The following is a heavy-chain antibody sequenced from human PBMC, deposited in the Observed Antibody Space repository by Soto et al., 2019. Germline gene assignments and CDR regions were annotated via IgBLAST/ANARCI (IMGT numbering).Heavy chain of an antibody. CDR2: ISRDGGTK. D-gene: IGHD2-8*02. Sequence: QVQLVESGGGVVQPGRSLRLSCAVSGFTVSTYGMHWVRQAPGKGLERVAVISRDGGTKYYADSVKGRFTISRDNSRNTLFVEMNSLRGDDMAVYYCTGEVASGYWGQGTLVTVSS. V-gene: IGHV3-30*03. CDR3: TGEVASGY. CDR1: GFTVSTYG. J-gene: IGHJ4*02.